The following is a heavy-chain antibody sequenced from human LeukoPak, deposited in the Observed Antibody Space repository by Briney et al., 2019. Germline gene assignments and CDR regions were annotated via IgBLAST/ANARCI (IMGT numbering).Heavy chain of an antibody. Sequence: PSETLSLTCTVSGGSISSSSYYWGWLRQPPGKGLEWIGSIYYSGSTYYNPSLKSRVTISVDTSKNQFSLKLSSVTAADTAVYYCARHEWGVVVPAATNWFDPWGQGTLVTVSS. CDR3: ARHEWGVVVPAATNWFDP. V-gene: IGHV4-39*01. CDR2: IYYSGST. J-gene: IGHJ5*02. CDR1: GGSISSSSYY. D-gene: IGHD2-2*01.